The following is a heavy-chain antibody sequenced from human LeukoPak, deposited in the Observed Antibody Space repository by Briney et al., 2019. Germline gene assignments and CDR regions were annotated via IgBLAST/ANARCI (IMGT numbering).Heavy chain of an antibody. CDR3: ARLASGSWKGDFDP. D-gene: IGHD3-10*01. CDR2: ISSSSSYI. Sequence: PGGSLSLSCAASGFTFSSYSMNWVRQAPGKGLEWVSSISSSSSYIYYADSVKGRFTISRDNAKNSLYLQMNSLRAEDTAVYYCARLASGSWKGDFDPWGQGTLVTVSS. J-gene: IGHJ5*02. V-gene: IGHV3-21*01. CDR1: GFTFSSYS.